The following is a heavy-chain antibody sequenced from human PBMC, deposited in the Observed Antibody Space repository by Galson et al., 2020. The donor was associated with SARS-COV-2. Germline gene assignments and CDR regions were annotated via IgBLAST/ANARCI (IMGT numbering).Heavy chain of an antibody. D-gene: IGHD6-6*01. CDR1: GGSFSGYY. Sequence: SETLSLTCAVYGGSFSGYYWSWIRQPPGKGLEWIGEINHSGSTNYNPSLKSRVTISVDTSKNQFSLKLSSVTAADTAVYYCAGVGPTSSARLARNFDYWGQGTLVTVSS. CDR2: INHSGST. V-gene: IGHV4-34*01. J-gene: IGHJ4*02. CDR3: AGVGPTSSARLARNFDY.